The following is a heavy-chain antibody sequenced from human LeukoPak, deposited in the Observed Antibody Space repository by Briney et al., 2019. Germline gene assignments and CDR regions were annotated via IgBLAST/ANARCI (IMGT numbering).Heavy chain of an antibody. Sequence: GGSLRLSCAASGFTFSDYGMHWVRQAPGKGLEWVAVISRDGGKKNYADSVKGRFTISRDISENTVSLQMNSLRTEDTAVYFCAKDSREGSPDWLRHFYYWGQGTLVTVSS. CDR1: GFTFSDYG. CDR2: ISRDGGKK. CDR3: AKDSREGSPDWLRHFYY. J-gene: IGHJ4*02. D-gene: IGHD5-12*01. V-gene: IGHV3-30*18.